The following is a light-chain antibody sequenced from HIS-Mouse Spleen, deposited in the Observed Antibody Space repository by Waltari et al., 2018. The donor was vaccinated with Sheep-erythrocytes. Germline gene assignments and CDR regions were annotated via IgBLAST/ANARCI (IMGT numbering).Light chain of an antibody. Sequence: QSALTQPASVSGAPGQSITISCTGTSSDVGSYNIVSWSQQHPGKAPKLMIYEGSKRPSGVSNRFSGSKSGNTASLTISGLQAEDEADYYCCSYAGSSTYVVFGGGTKLTVL. CDR2: EGS. V-gene: IGLV2-23*01. CDR3: CSYAGSSTYVV. J-gene: IGLJ2*01. CDR1: SSDVGSYNI.